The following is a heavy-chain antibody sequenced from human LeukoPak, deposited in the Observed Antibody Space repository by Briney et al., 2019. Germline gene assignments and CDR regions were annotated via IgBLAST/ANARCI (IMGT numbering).Heavy chain of an antibody. CDR2: IKEDGSDK. J-gene: IGHJ6*02. V-gene: IGHV3-7*01. D-gene: IGHD2-2*01. CDR1: GVTFPKYW. Sequence: PGGSLRLSCAASGVTFPKYWMTWVRQAPGKGLEWVASIKEDGSDKYYVDSVKGRFTISRDNAKNSPYLQMNSLRDEDTAVYYCARCGYCSSTSCFYGMDVWGQGTTVTVSS. CDR3: ARCGYCSSTSCFYGMDV.